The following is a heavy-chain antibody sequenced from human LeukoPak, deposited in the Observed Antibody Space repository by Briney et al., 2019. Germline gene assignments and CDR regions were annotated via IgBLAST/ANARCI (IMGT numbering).Heavy chain of an antibody. CDR2: IYTSGST. V-gene: IGHV4-4*07. J-gene: IGHJ4*02. Sequence: KSSETLSLTCNVSGGSVSGNSPSSYYWSWIRQPAGKGLEWIGRIYTSGSTDYNPSLKSRVTMSVDTSKNQFSLKLSSVTAADTAVYYCARGPPPDFDWWGQGTLVTVSS. CDR1: GGSVSGNSPSSYY. CDR3: ARGPPPDFDW.